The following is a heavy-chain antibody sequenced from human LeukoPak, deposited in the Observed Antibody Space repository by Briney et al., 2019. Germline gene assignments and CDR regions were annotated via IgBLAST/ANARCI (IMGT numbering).Heavy chain of an antibody. V-gene: IGHV4-59*01. CDR2: IYYSGST. CDR1: GGSISSYY. J-gene: IGHJ4*02. Sequence: SETLSLTCTVSGGSISSYYWSWIRQPPGKGLEWIGYIYYSGSTNYNPSLKSRVTISVDTSKNQFSLKLSSVTAADTAVYYCARGSLTGYTNWGQGTLVTVSS. D-gene: IGHD3-9*01. CDR3: ARGSLTGYTN.